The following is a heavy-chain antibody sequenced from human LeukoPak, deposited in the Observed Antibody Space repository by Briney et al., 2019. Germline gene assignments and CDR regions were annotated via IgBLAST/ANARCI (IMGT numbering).Heavy chain of an antibody. V-gene: IGHV3-64*01. CDR2: ISSNGGST. Sequence: PGGSLRLSCAASGFTFSSYAMHWVRQAPGKGVEYVSAISSNGGSTYYAKSVKGRFTISRDNSKNTLYLQMGSLRAEDTAVYYCARDLNSSRWGQGTLVTVSS. D-gene: IGHD2/OR15-2a*01. CDR1: GFTFSSYA. J-gene: IGHJ4*02. CDR3: ARDLNSSR.